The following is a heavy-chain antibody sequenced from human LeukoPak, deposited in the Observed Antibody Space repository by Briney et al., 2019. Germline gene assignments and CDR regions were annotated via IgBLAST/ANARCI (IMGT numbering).Heavy chain of an antibody. D-gene: IGHD1-26*01. CDR2: IWYDGSNK. CDR3: ARDLGTTSYYFDY. Sequence: GGSLRLSCAASGFTFSYSGFHWVRQAPDKGLEWVVLIWYDGSNKYYADSVKGRFTISRDNPKNPLYLQMNSLRAETTAVYYCARDLGTTSYYFDYWGQGTLVTVSS. CDR1: GFTFSYSG. V-gene: IGHV3-33*01. J-gene: IGHJ4*02.